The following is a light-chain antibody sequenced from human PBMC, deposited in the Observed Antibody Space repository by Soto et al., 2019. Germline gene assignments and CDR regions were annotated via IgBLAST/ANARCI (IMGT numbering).Light chain of an antibody. Sequence: QSALTQPPSASGSPGQSVTITCSGTSSDVGEENYVSWYQQHPGKVPKLILYEVSKRPSGVPDRFSGSRSGNTASLTVSGLQAEDEADYYCSSFAFSPVVFGGGTKLTVL. CDR3: SSFAFSPVV. CDR1: SSDVGEENY. CDR2: EVS. J-gene: IGLJ2*01. V-gene: IGLV2-8*01.